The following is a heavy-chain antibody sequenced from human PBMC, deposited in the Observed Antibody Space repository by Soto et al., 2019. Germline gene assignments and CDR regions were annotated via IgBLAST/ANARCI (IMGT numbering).Heavy chain of an antibody. D-gene: IGHD3-3*01. V-gene: IGHV3-21*01. CDR1: GFTFSSYA. CDR3: ARGSEFGVVINYCDYYGMDV. Sequence: EVQLLESGGGLVQPGGSLRLSCAASGFTFSSYAMSWVRQAPGKGLEWVSSISSSSSYIYYADSVKGRFTISRDNAKNSVYLHMNSLRGDDKAVYYCARGSEFGVVINYCDYYGMDVWGQGTTVTVSS. CDR2: ISSSSSYI. J-gene: IGHJ6*02.